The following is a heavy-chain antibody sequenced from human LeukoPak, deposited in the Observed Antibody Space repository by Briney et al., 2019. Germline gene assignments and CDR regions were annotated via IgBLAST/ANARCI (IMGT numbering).Heavy chain of an antibody. CDR3: AKDFLGTVPDVFDI. D-gene: IGHD7-27*01. CDR2: ISGSGDTT. Sequence: GGSLRLSCTASGFTFSTFAMGWVSQAPGKGLQWVYSISGSGDTTYYADSVKGRFAISRDNSENTLYLQMNRLRDEDTAVYHCAKDFLGTVPDVFDIWGQGTMVTVSS. V-gene: IGHV3-23*01. J-gene: IGHJ3*02. CDR1: GFTFSTFA.